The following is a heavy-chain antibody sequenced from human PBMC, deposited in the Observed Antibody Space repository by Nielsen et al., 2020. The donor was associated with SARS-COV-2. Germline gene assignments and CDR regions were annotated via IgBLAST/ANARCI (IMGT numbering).Heavy chain of an antibody. Sequence: GSLRLSCAVYGGSFSGYYWSWIRQPPGKGLEWIGEINHSGSTNYNPSLKSRVTISVDTSKNQFSLKLSSVTAADTAVYYCARGSRRVRPHNWFDPWGQGTLVTVSS. D-gene: IGHD3-10*01. CDR2: INHSGST. CDR3: ARGSRRVRPHNWFDP. CDR1: GGSFSGYY. J-gene: IGHJ5*02. V-gene: IGHV4-34*01.